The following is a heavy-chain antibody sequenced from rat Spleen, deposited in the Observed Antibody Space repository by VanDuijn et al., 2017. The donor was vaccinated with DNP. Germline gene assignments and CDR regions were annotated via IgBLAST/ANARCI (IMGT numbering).Heavy chain of an antibody. CDR1: GFTFSNYD. CDR2: ITYDGSTT. V-gene: IGHV5-7*01. J-gene: IGHJ2*01. CDR3: ARHSEPRYYFDY. D-gene: IGHD4-3*01. Sequence: EVQLVESGGGLVQPGRSMKLSCAASGFTFSNYDMAWVRQAPKKGLEWVATITYDGSTTYYRGSVKGRFTISRDNAKSTLYLQRDSLRSEDTATYYCARHSEPRYYFDYWGQGVMVTVSS.